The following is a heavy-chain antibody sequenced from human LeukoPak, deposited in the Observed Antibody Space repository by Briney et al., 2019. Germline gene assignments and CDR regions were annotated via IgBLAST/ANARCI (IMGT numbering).Heavy chain of an antibody. V-gene: IGHV3-21*01. CDR1: GFTFSSYS. D-gene: IGHD2-15*01. Sequence: GGSLRLSCAASGFTFSSYSMNWVRQAPGKGLEWVSSISSSSSYIYYADSVKGRFTISRDNAKNSLYLQMNSLRAEDTAVYYCASRPVLVAGMLFDPWGQGTLVTVSS. J-gene: IGHJ5*02. CDR3: ASRPVLVAGMLFDP. CDR2: ISSSSSYI.